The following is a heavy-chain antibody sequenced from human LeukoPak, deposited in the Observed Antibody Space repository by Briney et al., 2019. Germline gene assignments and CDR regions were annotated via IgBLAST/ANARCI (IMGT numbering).Heavy chain of an antibody. CDR2: ISGSGGST. D-gene: IGHD3-10*01. J-gene: IGHJ4*02. CDR3: AKDGSSGTYFDY. Sequence: GGSLTLSCVASGFTFSKYDMSWVRQAPGKGLEWVSAISGSGGSTYHADSVKCRITISRDNSKNTLYLQVNSLRVEDTAVDYCAKDGSSGTYFDYWGQGTLVTVSS. CDR1: GFTFSKYD. V-gene: IGHV3-23*01.